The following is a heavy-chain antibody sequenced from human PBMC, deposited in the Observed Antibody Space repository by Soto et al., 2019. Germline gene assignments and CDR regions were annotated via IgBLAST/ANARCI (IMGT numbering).Heavy chain of an antibody. J-gene: IGHJ5*02. CDR1: GGSISSGGYY. Sequence: SETLSLTCTVSGGSISSGGYYWSWIRQHPGKGLEWIGYIYYSGSTYYNPSLKSRVTISVDTSKNQFSLKLSSVTAADTAVYYCARYCSGGSCQNWFDPWGQGTLVTVSS. CDR3: ARYCSGGSCQNWFDP. V-gene: IGHV4-31*03. CDR2: IYYSGST. D-gene: IGHD2-15*01.